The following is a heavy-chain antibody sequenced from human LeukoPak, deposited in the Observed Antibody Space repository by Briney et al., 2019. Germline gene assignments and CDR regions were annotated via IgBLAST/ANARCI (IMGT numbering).Heavy chain of an antibody. D-gene: IGHD3-10*01. CDR2: ISGSGGST. Sequence: GGSLRLSCAASGFTVSSNYMSWVRQAPGKGLEWVSAISGSGGSTYYADSVKGRFTISRDNSKNTLYLQMNSLRAEDTAVYYCAKVTYPTRRITMVRGVIAYFDYWGQGTLVTVSS. CDR1: GFTVSSNY. V-gene: IGHV3-23*01. CDR3: AKVTYPTRRITMVRGVIAYFDY. J-gene: IGHJ4*02.